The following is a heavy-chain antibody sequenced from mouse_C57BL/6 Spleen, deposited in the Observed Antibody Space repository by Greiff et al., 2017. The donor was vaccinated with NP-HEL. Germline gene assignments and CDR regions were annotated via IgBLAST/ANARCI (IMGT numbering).Heavy chain of an antibody. J-gene: IGHJ1*03. V-gene: IGHV1-52*01. CDR2: IDPSDSET. Sequence: VQLQQSGAELVRPGSSVKLSCKASGYTFTSYWMHWVKQRPIQGLEWIGNIDPSDSETHYNQKFKDKATLTVDKSSSTAYMQLSSLTSEDSAVYYCAREGYGSSYRYFDVWGTGTTVTVSS. CDR1: GYTFTSYW. D-gene: IGHD1-1*01. CDR3: AREGYGSSYRYFDV.